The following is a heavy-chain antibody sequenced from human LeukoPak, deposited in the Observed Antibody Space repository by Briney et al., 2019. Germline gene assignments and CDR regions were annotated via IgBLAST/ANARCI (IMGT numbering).Heavy chain of an antibody. Sequence: PSETLSLTCTVSGGSISSGGYYWSWIRQHPGKGLEWIGYIYYSGSTYYNPSLESRVTISVDTSKNQFSLKLSSVTAADTAVYYCARDRRDYAYNWFDPWGQGTLVTVSS. J-gene: IGHJ5*02. D-gene: IGHD4-17*01. V-gene: IGHV4-31*03. CDR3: ARDRRDYAYNWFDP. CDR1: GGSISSGGYY. CDR2: IYYSGST.